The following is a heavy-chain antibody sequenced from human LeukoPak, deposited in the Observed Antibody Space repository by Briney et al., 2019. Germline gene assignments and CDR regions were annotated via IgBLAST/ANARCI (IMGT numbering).Heavy chain of an antibody. CDR2: IRYDGTNK. CDR1: GFTFSSYG. D-gene: IGHD3-22*01. Sequence: GGSLRLSCAASGFTFSSYGMHWVRQAPGKGLEWVSFIRYDGTNKYYADSVKGRFTISRDNSKNTLYLQMNSLRAEDTAVYYCARDVRGGSDYYEDYWGQGTLVTVSS. J-gene: IGHJ4*02. CDR3: ARDVRGGSDYYEDY. V-gene: IGHV3-30*02.